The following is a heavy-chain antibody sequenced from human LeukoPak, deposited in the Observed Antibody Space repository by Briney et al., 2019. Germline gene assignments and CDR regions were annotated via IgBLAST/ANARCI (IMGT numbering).Heavy chain of an antibody. CDR3: ARSRSSSWMTFDY. Sequence: PSETLSPTCTVSGGSISSGGYYWSWIRQHPGKGLEWIGYIYYSGSTYYNPSLKSRVTISVDTSKNQFSPKLSSVTAADTAVYYCARSRSSSWMTFDYWGQGTLVTVSS. CDR2: IYYSGST. D-gene: IGHD6-13*01. J-gene: IGHJ4*02. CDR1: GGSISSGGYY. V-gene: IGHV4-31*03.